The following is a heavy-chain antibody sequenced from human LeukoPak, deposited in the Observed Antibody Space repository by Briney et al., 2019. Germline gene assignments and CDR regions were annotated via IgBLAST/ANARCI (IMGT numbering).Heavy chain of an antibody. V-gene: IGHV1-18*01. D-gene: IGHD4-17*01. Sequence: ALVKVSCKASGYTFTSYGISWVRQAPGQGLEWMGWISAYNGNTNYAQKLQGRVTMTTDTSTSTAYMELRSLRSDDTAVYYCARISDYGDYFDYWGQGTLVTVSS. CDR1: GYTFTSYG. CDR3: ARISDYGDYFDY. CDR2: ISAYNGNT. J-gene: IGHJ4*02.